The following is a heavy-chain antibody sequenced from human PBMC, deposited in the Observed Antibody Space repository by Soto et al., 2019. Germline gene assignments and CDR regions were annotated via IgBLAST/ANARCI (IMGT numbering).Heavy chain of an antibody. Sequence: PGGSLRLSCAASGFTFSSYAMHWVRQAPGKGLEWVAVISYDGSNKYYADSVKGRFTISRDNSKNTLYLKMNSLRAEDTAVYYCAREEYSSGWYLVRTIDYWGQGALVTVSS. CDR3: AREEYSSGWYLVRTIDY. D-gene: IGHD6-19*01. J-gene: IGHJ4*02. CDR1: GFTFSSYA. CDR2: ISYDGSNK. V-gene: IGHV3-30-3*01.